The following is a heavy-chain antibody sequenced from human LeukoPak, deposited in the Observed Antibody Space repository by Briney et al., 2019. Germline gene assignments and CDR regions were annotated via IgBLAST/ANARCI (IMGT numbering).Heavy chain of an antibody. CDR3: ASRPFHYGFRTHFDS. Sequence: SETLSLTCAVYGGSFSAYYWNWIRQSPGKGLEWIGEINHSGSTKYNPSLKSRVSISVDKPKNQFSLRLNSVTAADAAVYYCASRPFHYGFRTHFDSWGQGTLVPVSS. V-gene: IGHV4-34*01. CDR1: GGSFSAYY. J-gene: IGHJ4*02. D-gene: IGHD3-10*01. CDR2: INHSGST.